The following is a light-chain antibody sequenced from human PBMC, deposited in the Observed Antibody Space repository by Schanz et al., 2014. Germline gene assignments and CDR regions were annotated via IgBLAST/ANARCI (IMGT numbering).Light chain of an antibody. V-gene: IGKV1-5*03. CDR1: QSISSW. J-gene: IGKJ1*01. CDR2: KAS. CDR3: QQYYNYPRT. Sequence: DIQMTQSPSTLSASVGDRVTITCRASQSISSWLAWYQQKPGKAPNLLIYKASSLESGVPSRFGGSGSGTEFTLTISSLQPDDFATYYCQQYYNYPRTFGQGTKVEI.